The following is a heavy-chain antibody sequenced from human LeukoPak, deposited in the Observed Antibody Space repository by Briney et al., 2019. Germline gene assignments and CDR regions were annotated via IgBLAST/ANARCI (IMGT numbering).Heavy chain of an antibody. J-gene: IGHJ5*02. CDR2: IHISGKT. Sequence: PSETLSLTCTVSGASITGYYWSWIRQTPEMGLEYIGYIHISGKTYNNPSLKGRVTVSLDTSQNQFSLKLTSVTAADTAVYFCARHLGEGTYPMDRWGQGILVTVSS. D-gene: IGHD1-26*01. V-gene: IGHV4-59*08. CDR3: ARHLGEGTYPMDR. CDR1: GASITGYY.